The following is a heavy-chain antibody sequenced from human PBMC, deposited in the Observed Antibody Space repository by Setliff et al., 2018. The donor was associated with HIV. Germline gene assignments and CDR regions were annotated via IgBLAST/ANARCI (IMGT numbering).Heavy chain of an antibody. V-gene: IGHV4-39*07. D-gene: IGHD2-21*01. CDR2: IFYSGST. Sequence: SETLSLTCTVSGGSITSSTYYWDWIRQPPGKGLEWIGSIFYSGSTYYNPSVKSRVTISIDTSKNQFSLRLSSVTAADTAVYYCARDLDLVKYYYMDYWGPGALVTVSS. CDR1: GGSITSSTYY. CDR3: ARDLDLVKYYYMDY. J-gene: IGHJ4*02.